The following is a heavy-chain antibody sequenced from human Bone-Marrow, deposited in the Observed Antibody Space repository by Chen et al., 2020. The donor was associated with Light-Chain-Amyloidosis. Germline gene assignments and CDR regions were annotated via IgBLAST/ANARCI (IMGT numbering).Heavy chain of an antibody. CDR3: ARRRDGYTFDD. V-gene: IGHV5-51*01. CDR2: IYPDDSDA. CDR1: GYTFPNYW. Sequence: EVQLEQSGPEVKKPGESLKISCKGSGYTFPNYWIGWVRQRPGKGLEWMGVIYPDDSDARYSPSFDGQVTISADKSITTAYLPWRSLKASDTAMYYCARRRDGYTFDDWGQGTPVTVSS. J-gene: IGHJ4*02. D-gene: IGHD5-12*01.